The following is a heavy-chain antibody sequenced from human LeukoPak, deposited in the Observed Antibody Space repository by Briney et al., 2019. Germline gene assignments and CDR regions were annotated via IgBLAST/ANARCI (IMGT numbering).Heavy chain of an antibody. D-gene: IGHD1-26*01. J-gene: IGHJ4*02. Sequence: ASVKVSCKASGGTLSSYAISWVRQAPGQGLEWMGGIIPFFGTANYAQKFQGRVTITTDESTSTAYMELSSLRSEDTAVYYCARAPIGATHFDYWGQGTLVTVSS. CDR1: GGTLSSYA. CDR2: IIPFFGTA. CDR3: ARAPIGATHFDY. V-gene: IGHV1-69*05.